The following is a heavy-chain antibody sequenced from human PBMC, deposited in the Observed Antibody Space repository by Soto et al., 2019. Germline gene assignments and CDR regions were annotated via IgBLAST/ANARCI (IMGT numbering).Heavy chain of an antibody. Sequence: SETLSLTCTVSGGSLRSGGYYWSWVRQSPRRGLEWIGNIYYSGSTYYNRSLKSRLTISVDTSKNQFSLTLSPVTAADTAVYYCASDRLMTTAGTARNNLGLNVWGQGTTSTVS. CDR1: GGSLRSGGYY. V-gene: IGHV4-31*03. CDR2: IYYSGST. D-gene: IGHD6-13*01. CDR3: ASDRLMTTAGTARNNLGLNV. J-gene: IGHJ6*02.